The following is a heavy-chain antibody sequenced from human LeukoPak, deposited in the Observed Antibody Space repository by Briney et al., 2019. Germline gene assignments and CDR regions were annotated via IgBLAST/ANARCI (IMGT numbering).Heavy chain of an antibody. J-gene: IGHJ4*02. D-gene: IGHD1-26*01. V-gene: IGHV4-4*02. CDR3: ASEGRGILGIDY. Sequence: SETLSLTCAVSGGSISSSNWWSWVRQPPGKGLEWIGEIYHSGSTNYNPSLKSRVTISVDKPKNQFSLKLSSVTAADTAVYYCASEGRGILGIDYWGQGTLVTVSS. CDR1: GGSISSSNW. CDR2: IYHSGST.